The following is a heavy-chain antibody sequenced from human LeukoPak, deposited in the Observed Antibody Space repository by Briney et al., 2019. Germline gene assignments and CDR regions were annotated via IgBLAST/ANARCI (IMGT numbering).Heavy chain of an antibody. V-gene: IGHV1-69*13. CDR2: IIPIFGTA. CDR3: ARQAGYCSSTSCSLNWFDP. CDR1: GGTFSSYA. D-gene: IGHD2-2*03. Sequence: SVKVSCQASGGTFSSYAISWVRQAPGQGLEWMGGIIPIFGTANYAQKFQGRVTIPADESTSTAYMELSSLRSEDTAVYYCARQAGYCSSTSCSLNWFDPWGQGTLVTVSS. J-gene: IGHJ5*02.